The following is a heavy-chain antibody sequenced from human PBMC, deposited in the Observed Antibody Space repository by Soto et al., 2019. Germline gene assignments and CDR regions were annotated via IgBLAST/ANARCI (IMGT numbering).Heavy chain of an antibody. Sequence: QVQLVQSGAEVKKPGSSVKVSCKASVGTFSSYTISWVRQAPGQGLEWMGRIIPILGIANYAQKFQGRVTITADKSTSTAYMELSSMRSEDTAVYYCASKGWAVAVDYWGQGTLVTVSS. CDR1: VGTFSSYT. J-gene: IGHJ4*02. CDR3: ASKGWAVAVDY. D-gene: IGHD6-19*01. CDR2: IIPILGIA. V-gene: IGHV1-69*02.